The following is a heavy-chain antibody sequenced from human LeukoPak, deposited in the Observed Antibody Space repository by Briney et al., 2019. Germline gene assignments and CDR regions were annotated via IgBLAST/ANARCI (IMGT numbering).Heavy chain of an antibody. J-gene: IGHJ4*02. CDR2: MYYSGST. D-gene: IGHD2-15*01. CDR1: GGSISNSSYY. CDR3: HGRTGTINPSY. V-gene: IGHV4-39*01. Sequence: PSETLSLTCTVSGGSISNSSYYWGWIRQPPGKGLEWIGSMYYSGSTYYNPSLKSRATISVDTSKNQFSLKLSSVTAADTAVYARHGRTGTINPSYWGQGTLVTVSS.